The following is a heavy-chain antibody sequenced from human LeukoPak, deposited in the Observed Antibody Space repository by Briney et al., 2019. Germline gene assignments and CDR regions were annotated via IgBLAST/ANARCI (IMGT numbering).Heavy chain of an antibody. D-gene: IGHD3-22*01. J-gene: IGHJ4*02. Sequence: GASVKVSCKVSGYTLTELSMHWVRQAPGKGLEWMGGFDPVDGETIYAQKFQGRVTMTEDTSTDTAYMELSSLRSEDTAVYYCATTTYYYDSSGYSSLYFDYWGQGTLVIVSS. V-gene: IGHV1-24*01. CDR1: GYTLTELS. CDR3: ATTTYYYDSSGYSSLYFDY. CDR2: FDPVDGET.